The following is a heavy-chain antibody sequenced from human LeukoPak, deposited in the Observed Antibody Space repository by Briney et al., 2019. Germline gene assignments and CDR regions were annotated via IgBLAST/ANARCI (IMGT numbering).Heavy chain of an antibody. V-gene: IGHV3-21*01. CDR1: GFTLSTYR. CDR2: ISSSSLYI. Sequence: PGGSLRLSCAASGFTLSTYRLNWVRQAPGKGLEWVSSISSSSLYIYYADSVKGRFTISRDNAKNPLYLQMNSLRAEDTAVYYCASSSGWYAVDYWGQGTLVTVS. D-gene: IGHD6-19*01. CDR3: ASSSGWYAVDY. J-gene: IGHJ4*02.